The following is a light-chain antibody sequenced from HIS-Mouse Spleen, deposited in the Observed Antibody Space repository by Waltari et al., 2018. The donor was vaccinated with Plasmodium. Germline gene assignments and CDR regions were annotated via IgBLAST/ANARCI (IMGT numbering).Light chain of an antibody. V-gene: IGLV3-10*01. J-gene: IGLJ3*02. CDR1: ALPTKY. CDR2: EDS. CDR3: YSTDSSGNHRV. Sequence: SYELTQPPPVAVSPGQTARITCAGEALPTKYAYCYQQKSGQAPVLVIYEDSKRPSGIPERFSGSSSGTMATLTISGAQVEDEADYYCYSTDSSGNHRVFGGGTKLTVL.